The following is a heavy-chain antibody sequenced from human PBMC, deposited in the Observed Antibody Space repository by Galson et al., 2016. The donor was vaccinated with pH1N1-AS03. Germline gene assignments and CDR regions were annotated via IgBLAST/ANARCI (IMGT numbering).Heavy chain of an antibody. D-gene: IGHD5-18*01. J-gene: IGHJ4*01. CDR2: IYSSGSA. CDR1: GGFFGSHS. V-gene: IGHV4-59*11. CDR3: ARYTYESAAGGYFFDY. Sequence: SETLSLTCTVSGGFFGSHSWSWVRQSPGKGLECIGYIYSSGSAIYNPSFRSRVTISIDTSRNQFSLRVNSVTAADTAVYYCARYTYESAAGGYFFDYWGHETLVTVSS.